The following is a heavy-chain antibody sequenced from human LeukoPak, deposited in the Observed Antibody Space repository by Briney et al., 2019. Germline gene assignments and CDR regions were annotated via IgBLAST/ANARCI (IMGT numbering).Heavy chain of an antibody. D-gene: IGHD2-21*01. Sequence: RASVKVSCKASGGTFSSYAISWVRQAPGQGLEWMGGIIPIFGTANYAQKFQGRVTITTDESTSTAYMELSSLRSEDTAVYYCARALAVWYYFDYWGQGTLVTVSS. V-gene: IGHV1-69*05. CDR2: IIPIFGTA. J-gene: IGHJ4*02. CDR3: ARALAVWYYFDY. CDR1: GGTFSSYA.